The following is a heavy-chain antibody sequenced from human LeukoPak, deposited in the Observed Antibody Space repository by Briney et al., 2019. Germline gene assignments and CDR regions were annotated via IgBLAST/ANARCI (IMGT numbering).Heavy chain of an antibody. CDR3: AREVANSYGLH. V-gene: IGHV1-69*01. Sequence: KISCKGSGYSFTSYWIGWVRQMPGKGLEWMGGIIPIFGTANYAQKFQGRVTITADESTSTAYMELSSLRSEDTAVYYCAREVANSYGLHWGQGTLVTVSS. CDR1: GYSFTSYW. D-gene: IGHD5-18*01. CDR2: IIPIFGTA. J-gene: IGHJ4*02.